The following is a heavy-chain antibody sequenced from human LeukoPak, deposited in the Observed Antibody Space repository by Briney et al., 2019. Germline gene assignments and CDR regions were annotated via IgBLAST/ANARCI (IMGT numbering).Heavy chain of an antibody. V-gene: IGHV1-46*01. CDR2: ISPSGGTT. CDR1: GYTFTTYN. D-gene: IGHD5-12*01. J-gene: IGHJ4*02. CDR3: ARVQTSGFDSLFDY. Sequence: GASVKVSCKASGYTFTTYNMHWVRQAPGQGLEWLGIISPSGGTTSYAQKFQGRVTMTRDTSTSTVYMELSSLRSEDTAVYYCARVQTSGFDSLFDYWGQGTLVTVSS.